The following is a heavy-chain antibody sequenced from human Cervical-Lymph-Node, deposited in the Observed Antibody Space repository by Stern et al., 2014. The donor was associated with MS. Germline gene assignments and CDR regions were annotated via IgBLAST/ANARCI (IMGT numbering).Heavy chain of an antibody. CDR1: GFTFSSYV. Sequence: EVQLEESGGGLVQPGGSLRLSCAASGFTFSSYVMSWVRQAPGKGLEWVSVISGSGGITYYADSVKGRFTISRDNSKNTLYVQMISLRAEDTAVYYCAKLGPTGIYDAFDMWGQGTMVTVSS. CDR2: ISGSGGIT. J-gene: IGHJ3*02. D-gene: IGHD3-10*01. CDR3: AKLGPTGIYDAFDM. V-gene: IGHV3-23*04.